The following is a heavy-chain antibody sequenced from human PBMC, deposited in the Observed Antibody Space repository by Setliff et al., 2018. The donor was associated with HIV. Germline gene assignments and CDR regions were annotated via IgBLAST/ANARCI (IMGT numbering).Heavy chain of an antibody. CDR3: AAWGPRYSYAPYFFDS. J-gene: IGHJ4*02. Sequence: SETLSLTCTPYGGSLTNYYWTWIRQSPEKGLEWIGEIVDSGTTNYSPSLKSRVTISLDTSKKQFSLRLNSVTAADTGVYYCAAWGPRYSYAPYFFDSWGQGTLVTVSS. CDR2: IVDSGTT. CDR1: GGSLTNYY. V-gene: IGHV4-34*12. D-gene: IGHD5-18*01.